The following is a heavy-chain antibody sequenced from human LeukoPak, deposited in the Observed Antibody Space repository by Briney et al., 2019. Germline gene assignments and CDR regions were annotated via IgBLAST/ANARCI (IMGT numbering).Heavy chain of an antibody. CDR1: GYTFTSYG. Sequence: ASVKVSCKASGYTFTSYGISWVRQAPGQGLEWMGWISSYNGNTNYAQKLQGRVTMSTDTSTGTAYMELSRLRSDDTAVYYCARDFYDSSGYYPDYWGQGTLVTVSS. J-gene: IGHJ4*02. V-gene: IGHV1-18*01. CDR3: ARDFYDSSGYYPDY. CDR2: ISSYNGNT. D-gene: IGHD3-22*01.